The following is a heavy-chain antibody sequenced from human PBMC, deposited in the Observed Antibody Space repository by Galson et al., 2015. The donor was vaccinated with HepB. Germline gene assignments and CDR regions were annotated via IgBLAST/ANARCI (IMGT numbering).Heavy chain of an antibody. D-gene: IGHD3-10*01. CDR3: ARERLLWFGDLFAPHYFDS. CDR1: GGSFSGYY. J-gene: IGHJ4*01. Sequence: ETLSLTCAAYGGSFSGYYWSWIRQSPGEGVEGIGEVNHSGRTNYNPSLKSPVTISVDKSKNPFFLNLTSVTAADTAVYYCARERLLWFGDLFAPHYFDSWGQGILVSVSS. V-gene: IGHV4-34*01. CDR2: VNHSGRT.